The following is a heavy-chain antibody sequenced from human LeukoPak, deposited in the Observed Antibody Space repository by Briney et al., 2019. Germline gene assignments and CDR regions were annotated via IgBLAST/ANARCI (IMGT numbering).Heavy chain of an antibody. Sequence: PGGSLRLSCAASGFTFSSYAMSWVRQAPGKGLEWVSAISGSGVATYFGDSVKGRFTISRDNSKSTLYLQMNSLRAEDTAVYYCAKEPGYTSSRYVDYWGQGTLVTVSS. D-gene: IGHD6-13*01. CDR1: GFTFSSYA. CDR3: AKEPGYTSSRYVDY. V-gene: IGHV3-23*01. J-gene: IGHJ4*02. CDR2: ISGSGVAT.